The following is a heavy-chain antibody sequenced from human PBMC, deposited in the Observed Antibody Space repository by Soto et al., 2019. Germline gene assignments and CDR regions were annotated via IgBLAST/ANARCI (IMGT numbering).Heavy chain of an antibody. CDR2: TDHSGST. V-gene: IGHV4-34*01. J-gene: IGHJ5*01. D-gene: IGHD3-10*01. Sequence: SSETLSLTCGVHGGSISGYYWSWIRQSPGKGLEWIGETDHSGSTNYNPSLRSRVTMSVDTSKNQFSLKLSSVTAADTAVYYCARELDFYDLGTYHKSPEWFGSWAQGSLVPGS. CDR1: GGSISGYY. CDR3: ARELDFYDLGTYHKSPEWFGS.